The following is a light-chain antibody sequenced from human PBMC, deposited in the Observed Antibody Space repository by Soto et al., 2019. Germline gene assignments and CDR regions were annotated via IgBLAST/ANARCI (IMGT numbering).Light chain of an antibody. CDR1: SSDVGGYNY. J-gene: IGLJ3*02. Sequence: QSALTQPPSASGSPGQSVTISCTGTSSDVGGYNYVSWYQQHPGKAPKLMIYEVSKRPSGVPDRFSGSKSGNTASLTGSGLQAEDEADYYCSSYAGSNWVFGGGTQLTVL. V-gene: IGLV2-8*01. CDR3: SSYAGSNWV. CDR2: EVS.